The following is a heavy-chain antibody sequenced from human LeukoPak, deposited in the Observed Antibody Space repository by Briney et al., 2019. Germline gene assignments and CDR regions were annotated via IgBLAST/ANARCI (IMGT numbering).Heavy chain of an antibody. J-gene: IGHJ3*02. D-gene: IGHD6-19*01. Sequence: KPGGSLRLSCAASGFTFSSYSMNWVRQAPGKGLEWVSSISSSSSYIYYADSVKGRFTISRDNAKSSLYLQMNSLRAEDTAVYYCAGYSSGWYDAFDIWGQGTMVTVSS. CDR2: ISSSSSYI. V-gene: IGHV3-21*01. CDR3: AGYSSGWYDAFDI. CDR1: GFTFSSYS.